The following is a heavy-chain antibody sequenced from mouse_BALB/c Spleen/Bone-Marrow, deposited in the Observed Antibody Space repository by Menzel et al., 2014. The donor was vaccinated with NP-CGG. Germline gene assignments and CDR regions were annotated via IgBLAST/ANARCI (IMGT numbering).Heavy chain of an antibody. CDR3: ARSRFPDYGTSPFDY. Sequence: EVKLEESGGGLVQPGGSRKLSCATPGFNFQTFGMHWVRQAPEKGLEWVAYISSGSSTIYYGDTVRGRFTISRDNPKKTLFLQMTSLRSEDTAMYFCARSRFPDYGTSPFDYWGQGTPLTVSS. V-gene: IGHV5-17*02. CDR2: ISSGSSTI. J-gene: IGHJ2*01. CDR1: GFNFQTFG. D-gene: IGHD1-1*01.